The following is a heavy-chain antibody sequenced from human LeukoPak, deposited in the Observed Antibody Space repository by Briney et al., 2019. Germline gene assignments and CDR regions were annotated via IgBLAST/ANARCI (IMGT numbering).Heavy chain of an antibody. CDR2: IIPILGIA. CDR1: GGTFSSYT. Sequence: ASVKVSCKASGGTFSSYTISWVRQAPGQGLEWMGRIIPILGIANYAQKFQGRVTITADKSTSTAYMELSSLRSEDTAVYYCASDTRYYDFWSGYYITGEPNWFDPWDQGTLVTVSS. CDR3: ASDTRYYDFWSGYYITGEPNWFDP. J-gene: IGHJ5*02. V-gene: IGHV1-69*02. D-gene: IGHD3-3*01.